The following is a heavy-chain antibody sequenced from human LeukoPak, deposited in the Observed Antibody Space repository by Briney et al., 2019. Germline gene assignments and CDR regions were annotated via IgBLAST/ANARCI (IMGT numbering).Heavy chain of an antibody. V-gene: IGHV1-2*02. J-gene: IGHJ5*02. CDR3: ARALLWFGELLAWFDP. D-gene: IGHD3-10*01. CDR2: INPNSGGT. Sequence: ASVKVSCKASGYTFTGYYMHWVRQAPGQGLEWMGWINPNSGGTNYAQKFQGRVTMTRDTSISTAYMELSRLRSDDTAVYYCARALLWFGELLAWFDPWGQGTLVTVSS. CDR1: GYTFTGYY.